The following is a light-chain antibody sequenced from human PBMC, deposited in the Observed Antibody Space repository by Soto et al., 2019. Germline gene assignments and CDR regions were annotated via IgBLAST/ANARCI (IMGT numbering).Light chain of an antibody. V-gene: IGKV3-15*01. CDR1: ENIRTA. CDR2: GGS. CDR3: QQYYDWPTIT. Sequence: EIVMTQSPATLSVPPGDRVTLSCRASENIRTALAWYQQKPGQAPSLLIHGGSIRAADIPARFSGSGSGTEFTLTISTLQSEDFAVYYCQQYYDWPTITFGQGTRLEIK. J-gene: IGKJ5*01.